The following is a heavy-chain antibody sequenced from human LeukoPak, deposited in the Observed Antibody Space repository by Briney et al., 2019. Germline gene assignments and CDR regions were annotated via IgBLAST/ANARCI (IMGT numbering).Heavy chain of an antibody. D-gene: IGHD4-17*01. J-gene: IGHJ6*02. CDR2: ISAYNGNT. CDR1: GYTFTSYG. Sequence: ASVKVSCKASGYTFTSYGITWVRQAPGQGLEWRGWISAYNGNTNYVQKLQGRVTMTTDTSTSTAYMELRSLRSDDTAVYYCAKDKAPTVTSNYYYYGMDVWGQGTTVTVSS. V-gene: IGHV1-18*01. CDR3: AKDKAPTVTSNYYYYGMDV.